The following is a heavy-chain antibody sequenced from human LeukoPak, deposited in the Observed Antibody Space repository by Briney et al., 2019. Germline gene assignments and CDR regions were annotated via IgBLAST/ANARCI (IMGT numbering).Heavy chain of an antibody. D-gene: IGHD3-22*01. CDR3: ARLGEFYYESITL. J-gene: IGHJ4*02. Sequence: SETLSLTCAVYGGSFSGYYWSWIRQPPGKGLEWIGEINHSGSTNYNPSLKSRVTISVDTSKNQFSLKLSSVTAADTAVYYCARLGEFYYESITLWGQGTLVTVSS. V-gene: IGHV4-34*01. CDR1: GGSFSGYY. CDR2: INHSGST.